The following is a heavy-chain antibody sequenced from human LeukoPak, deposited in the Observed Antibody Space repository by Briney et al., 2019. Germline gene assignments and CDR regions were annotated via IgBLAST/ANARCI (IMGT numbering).Heavy chain of an antibody. D-gene: IGHD3-3*01. CDR2: INPSGGST. CDR1: GYTFTSYY. Sequence: ASVKVSCKASGYTFTSYYMHWVRQAPGQGLEWMGIINPSGGSTSYAQKFQGRVTMTRDTSTSTVYMELSSLRSEDTAVYYCATAEWLLFRWGPYYYGMDVWGQGTTVTVSS. V-gene: IGHV1-46*01. J-gene: IGHJ6*02. CDR3: ATAEWLLFRWGPYYYGMDV.